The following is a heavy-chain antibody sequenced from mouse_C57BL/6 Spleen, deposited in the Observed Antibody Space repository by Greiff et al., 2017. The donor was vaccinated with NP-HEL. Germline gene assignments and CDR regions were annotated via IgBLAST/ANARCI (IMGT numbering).Heavy chain of an antibody. CDR3: ARGDEGDV. CDR2: IDPSDSYT. Sequence: QVQLQQPGAELVKPGASVKLSCKASGYTFTSYWMQWVKQRPGQGLEWIGEIDPSDSYTNYNQKFKGKATLTVDTSSSTAYMQLSSLTSEDSAVYYCARGDEGDVWGTGTTVTVSS. CDR1: GYTFTSYW. D-gene: IGHD3-3*01. J-gene: IGHJ1*03. V-gene: IGHV1-50*01.